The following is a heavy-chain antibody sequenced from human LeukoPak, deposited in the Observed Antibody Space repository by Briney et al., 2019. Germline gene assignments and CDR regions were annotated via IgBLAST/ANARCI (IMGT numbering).Heavy chain of an antibody. CDR2: VTQDGSEK. CDR3: ARLGCVRACPHGALNW. J-gene: IGHJ4*02. V-gene: IGHV3-7*03. D-gene: IGHD3/OR15-3a*01. Sequence: GGSLRLSCPASGFTFSGYWMSWVRQAPGKGLEWVATVTQDGSEKYYVDSVKGRFTISRDNDKSSLSLQMNSLRAEDTAVYYCARLGCVRACPHGALNWWGQGTLVTVSS. CDR1: GFTFSGYW.